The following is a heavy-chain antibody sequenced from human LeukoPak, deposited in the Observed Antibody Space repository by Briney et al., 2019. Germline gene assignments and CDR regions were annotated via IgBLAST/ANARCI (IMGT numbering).Heavy chain of an antibody. D-gene: IGHD6-13*01. CDR3: ASSSSWYDFDY. CDR2: IYYSGST. J-gene: IGHJ4*02. V-gene: IGHV4-59*01. CDR1: GGSISSYC. Sequence: SETLSLTCTVSGGSISSYCWSWIRQPPGKGLEWIGYIYYSGSTNYNPSLKSRVTISVDTSKNQFSLKLSSVTAAGTAVYYCASSSSWYDFDYWSQGTLVTVSS.